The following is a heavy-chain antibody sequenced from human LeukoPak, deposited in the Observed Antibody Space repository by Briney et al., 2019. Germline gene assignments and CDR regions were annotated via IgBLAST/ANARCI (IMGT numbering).Heavy chain of an antibody. CDR2: IYYSGST. CDR1: GGSISSYY. CDR3: ARLGDYYGSGSPVDY. Sequence: NPSETLSLTCTVSGGSISSYYWSWLRQPPGKGLEWIGYIYYSGSTNYNPSLKSRVTISVDTSKNQFSLKLSSVTAADTAVYYCARLGDYYGSGSPVDYWGQGTLVTVSS. V-gene: IGHV4-59*01. J-gene: IGHJ4*02. D-gene: IGHD3-10*01.